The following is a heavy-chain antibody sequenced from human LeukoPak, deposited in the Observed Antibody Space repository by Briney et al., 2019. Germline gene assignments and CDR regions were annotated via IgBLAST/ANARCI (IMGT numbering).Heavy chain of an antibody. CDR2: IHFSGST. CDR3: ARPLSYTSGWFGPWGY. V-gene: IGHV4-39*01. Sequence: SETLSLTCNVFGASITDTDYFWAWIRQPPGRGLQWIGSIHFSGSTTYYKASLESRVTIAVDTSKNQFSLTLTSVTAADTAVYYCARPLSYTSGWFGPWGYWGQGTLVAVSS. J-gene: IGHJ4*02. D-gene: IGHD6-19*01. CDR1: GASITDTDYF.